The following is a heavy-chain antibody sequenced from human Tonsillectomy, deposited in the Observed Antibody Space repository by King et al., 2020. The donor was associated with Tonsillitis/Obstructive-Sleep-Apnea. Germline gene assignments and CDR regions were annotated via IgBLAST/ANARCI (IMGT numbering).Heavy chain of an antibody. CDR2: INPSGGST. CDR3: ARDQGVPAPLYYMDV. CDR1: GYTFTSYY. J-gene: IGHJ6*03. D-gene: IGHD2-2*01. V-gene: IGHV1-46*01. Sequence: QLVQSGAEVKKPGASVKVSCKASGYTFTSYYMHWVRQAPGQGLEWMGIINPSGGSTSYAQKFQGRVTMTRDTSTSTVYIELSSLRSEDTAVYYCARDQGVPAPLYYMDVWGKGTTVTVSS.